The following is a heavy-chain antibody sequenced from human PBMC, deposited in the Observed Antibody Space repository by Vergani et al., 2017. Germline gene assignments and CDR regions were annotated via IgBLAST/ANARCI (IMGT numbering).Heavy chain of an antibody. CDR2: INPRDGVT. CDR1: GFTFTTYF. D-gene: IGHD3/OR15-3a*01. V-gene: IGHV1-46*01. CDR3: ARPVCYDFGCYWGHFDS. Sequence: QVHLVQSGTEVKKPGTSVKVSCEASGFTFTTYFIHWLRQAPGQGLEWVGVINPRDGVTSYSQKLQGRLTLTRDTSTTTHYMELSSLRSEDTDVYYCARPVCYDFGCYWGHFDSWGQGTLVTVSS. J-gene: IGHJ4*02.